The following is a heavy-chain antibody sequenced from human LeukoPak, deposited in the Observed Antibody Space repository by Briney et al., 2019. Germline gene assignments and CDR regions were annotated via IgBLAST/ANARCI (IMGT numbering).Heavy chain of an antibody. J-gene: IGHJ4*02. V-gene: IGHV4-34*01. CDR3: TSLFSASGTFDS. CDR2: IDHRGSA. CDR1: GASLSDYY. D-gene: IGHD3-10*01. Sequence: PSETLSLTCAVHGASLSDYYWTWIRQSPEKGLECIGAIDHRGSANYNPSLESRVTISLDASKNQFSLNLASVTAADTAVYYCTSLFSASGTFDSWGQGTLVAVSS.